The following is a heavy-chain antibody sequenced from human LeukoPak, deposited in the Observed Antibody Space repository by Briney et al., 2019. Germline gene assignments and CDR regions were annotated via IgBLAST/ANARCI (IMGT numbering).Heavy chain of an antibody. V-gene: IGHV7-4-1*02. CDR3: AREYSTSPTSWYFDL. CDR1: GGTFSSYA. Sequence: ASVKVSCKASGGTFSSYAISWVRQAPGQGLEWMGWINTNTGNPTYAQGFTGRFVFSLDTSVSTAYLQISSLKAEDTAVYYCAREYSTSPTSWYFDLWGRGTLVTVSS. J-gene: IGHJ2*01. CDR2: INTNTGNP. D-gene: IGHD2-15*01.